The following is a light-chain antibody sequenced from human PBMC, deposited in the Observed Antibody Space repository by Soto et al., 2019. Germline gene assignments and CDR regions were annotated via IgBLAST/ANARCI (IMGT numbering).Light chain of an antibody. Sequence: DIQMTQSPSTLSASIGDRVTITCRARQSISDWLAWYQQKPGKAPKLLIYRASNLESGVPSRFSGRGSGTEFTLTISSLQPDDFATYSCQQYNGYARAFGQNTQVEI. CDR3: QQYNGYARA. CDR1: QSISDW. CDR2: RAS. V-gene: IGKV1-5*03. J-gene: IGKJ1*01.